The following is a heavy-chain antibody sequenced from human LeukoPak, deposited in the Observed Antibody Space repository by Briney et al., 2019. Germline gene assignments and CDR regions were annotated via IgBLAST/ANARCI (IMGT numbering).Heavy chain of an antibody. CDR3: ARWEGNGYYFDY. D-gene: IGHD3-22*01. CDR1: GFTFSSFW. CDR2: IKQDGSEE. Sequence: PGGSLRLSCAASGFTFSSFWMSWVRQAPGKGLEWVANIKQDGSEEYYVDSVKGRFTVSRDNAKNSLYLQMNSLRAEDTAVYYCARWEGNGYYFDYWGQGTLVTVSS. V-gene: IGHV3-7*01. J-gene: IGHJ4*02.